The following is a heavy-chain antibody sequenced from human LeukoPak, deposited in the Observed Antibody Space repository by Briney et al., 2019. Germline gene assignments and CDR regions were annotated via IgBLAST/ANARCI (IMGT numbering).Heavy chain of an antibody. V-gene: IGHV3-30-3*01. CDR1: GFTFSSYA. D-gene: IGHD6-13*01. J-gene: IGHJ4*02. CDR3: ATWGGGSSSWYVMDY. CDR2: ISDDGSNK. Sequence: PGRSLRLSCAASGFTFSSYAMHWVRQAPGKGLEWVAVISDDGSNKYYADSVKGRFTISRDNSKNTLYLQMNSLRAEDTAVYYCATWGGGSSSWYVMDYWGQGTLVTVSS.